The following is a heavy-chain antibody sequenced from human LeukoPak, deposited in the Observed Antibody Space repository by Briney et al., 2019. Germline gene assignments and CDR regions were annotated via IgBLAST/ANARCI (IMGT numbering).Heavy chain of an antibody. CDR1: GDSVSSYY. CDR3: ARGREGYYMDV. J-gene: IGHJ6*03. CDR2: IYYSGNT. Sequence: SETLSLTCTVSGDSVSSYYWSWIRQPPGKGLEWIGSIYYSGNTYYNPSLKSRVTISVDTSKNQFSLKLSSVTAADTAVYYCARGREGYYMDVWGKGTTVTVSS. V-gene: IGHV4-39*07.